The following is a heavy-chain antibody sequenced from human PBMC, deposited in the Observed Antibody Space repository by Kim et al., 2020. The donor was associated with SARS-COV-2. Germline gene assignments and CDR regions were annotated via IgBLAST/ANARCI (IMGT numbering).Heavy chain of an antibody. V-gene: IGHV4-59*08. J-gene: IGHJ4*02. CDR2: IFYSGST. CDR1: GGSISSYY. CDR3: ARSYGGNSWFDY. D-gene: IGHD4-17*01. Sequence: SETLSLTCTVSGGSISSYYWSWIRQPPGKGLEWIGYIFYSGSTNYIPSLKSRVTMSVDTSKNQFSLKLSSVTAADTAVYYCARSYGGNSWFDYWGQGTLVTVSS.